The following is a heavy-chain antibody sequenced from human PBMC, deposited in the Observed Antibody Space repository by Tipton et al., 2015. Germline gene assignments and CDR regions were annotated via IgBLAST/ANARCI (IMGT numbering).Heavy chain of an antibody. V-gene: IGHV3-53*01. CDR3: ANWGGYSYGYFDY. Sequence: SLRLSCAASGFTVNNNYMGWVRQAPGKGLEWVSLIYSSISTYYADSVKGRFTMSRDNSKNTLYLQMNSLRAEDTAVYYCANWGGYSYGYFDYWGQGTLVTVSS. J-gene: IGHJ4*02. D-gene: IGHD5-18*01. CDR1: GFTVNNNY. CDR2: IYSSIST.